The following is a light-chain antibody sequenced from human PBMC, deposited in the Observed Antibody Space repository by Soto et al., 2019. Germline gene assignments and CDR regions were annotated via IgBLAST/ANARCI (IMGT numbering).Light chain of an antibody. CDR3: QQYSTLPHT. Sequence: ESVLTQSPGTLSLSPGERATLSCRATQSVSNNYFAWYQQKPGQAPSLLIYGISNRATGIPDRFSGSGSGTDFTLTISRLEPEDFVVYYCQQYSTLPHTFGQGTKLEVK. V-gene: IGKV3-20*01. CDR1: QSVSNNY. CDR2: GIS. J-gene: IGKJ2*01.